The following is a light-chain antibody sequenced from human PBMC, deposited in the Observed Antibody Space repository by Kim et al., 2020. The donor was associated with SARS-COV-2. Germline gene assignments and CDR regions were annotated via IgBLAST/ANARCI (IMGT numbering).Light chain of an antibody. CDR2: GAS. V-gene: IGKV3-20*01. CDR1: QSVSSSY. J-gene: IGKJ4*01. Sequence: EIVLTQSPGTLSLSPGERATLSCRASQSVSSSYLAWYQKKHGQAPRLLIYGASTRATGIPDRISGSGSGTDFTLTISRLEPEDFAVYFGQQYSTSPLTFGGGTKVDIK. CDR3: QQYSTSPLT.